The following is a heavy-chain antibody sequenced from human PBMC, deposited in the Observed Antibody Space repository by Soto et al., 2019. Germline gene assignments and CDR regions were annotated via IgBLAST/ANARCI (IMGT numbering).Heavy chain of an antibody. V-gene: IGHV3-23*01. D-gene: IGHD2-2*01. J-gene: IGHJ5*02. CDR3: AKCQDIVVVPAAYNWFDP. Sequence: GGSLRLSCAASGFTFSSYAMSWVRQAPGKGLEWVSAISGSGGSTYYADSVKGRFTISRDNSKNTLYLQMNSLRAEDTAVYYCAKCQDIVVVPAAYNWFDPWGQGTLVTVSS. CDR1: GFTFSSYA. CDR2: ISGSGGST.